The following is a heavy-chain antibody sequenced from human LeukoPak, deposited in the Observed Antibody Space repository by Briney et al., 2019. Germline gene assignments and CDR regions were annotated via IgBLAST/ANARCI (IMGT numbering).Heavy chain of an antibody. Sequence: SETLSLTCAVYGGSFSGYYWSWIRQPPEKGLEWIGEINHSGSTNYNPSLKSRVTISVDTSKNQFSLKLSSVTAADTAVYYCASRDPYYYDSSGYYLPFDYWGQGTLVTVSS. CDR3: ASRDPYYYDSSGYYLPFDY. D-gene: IGHD3-22*01. V-gene: IGHV4-34*01. J-gene: IGHJ4*02. CDR1: GGSFSGYY. CDR2: INHSGST.